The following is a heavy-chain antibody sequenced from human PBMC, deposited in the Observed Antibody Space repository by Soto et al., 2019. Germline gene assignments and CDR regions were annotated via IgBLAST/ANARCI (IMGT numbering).Heavy chain of an antibody. CDR3: AKVVKYDVLTCYYKGPHYYGMDF. J-gene: IGHJ6*02. D-gene: IGHD3-9*01. V-gene: IGHV3-23*01. CDR2: ISGSGGST. CDR1: GFTFSIYS. Sequence: PGGSLRRSCAASGFTFSIYSMNWVRQAPGKGLEWVSLISGSGGSTHYADSVEGRFTISRDNSKNTLYLEMDSLRAEDTAVYYCAKVVKYDVLTCYYKGPHYYGMDFWGQRTTVTVSS.